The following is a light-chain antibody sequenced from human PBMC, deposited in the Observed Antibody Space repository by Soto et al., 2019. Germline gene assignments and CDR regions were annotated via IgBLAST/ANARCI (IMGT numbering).Light chain of an antibody. CDR3: ASLTTTNFV. Sequence: QSVLTQPASVSGSPGQSITISCTGTSSDVGAYNLVSWYQHLPDKAPKLIISEVTNRPSGVSDRFSGSKSGNTASLTISGLQAEDEADYYCASLTTTNFVFGSGTKVNV. J-gene: IGLJ1*01. CDR1: SSDVGAYNL. CDR2: EVT. V-gene: IGLV2-14*01.